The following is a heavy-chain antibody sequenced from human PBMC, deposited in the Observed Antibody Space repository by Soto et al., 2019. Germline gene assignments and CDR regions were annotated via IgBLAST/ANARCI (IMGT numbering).Heavy chain of an antibody. CDR3: ARDTDCTSGACYIGY. CDR1: GYTFTSFG. J-gene: IGHJ4*01. D-gene: IGHD2-8*01. CDR2: ISADNGNT. V-gene: IGHV1-18*01. Sequence: QVQLVQSGTEVKNPGASVKVSCKASGYTFTSFGISWVRQVPGQGLEWMGWISADNGNTKYAQNLQGRVTMTTDTSTSTAYMELRSLRSDDAAVYYCARDTDCTSGACYIGYWGHGTLVTVSS.